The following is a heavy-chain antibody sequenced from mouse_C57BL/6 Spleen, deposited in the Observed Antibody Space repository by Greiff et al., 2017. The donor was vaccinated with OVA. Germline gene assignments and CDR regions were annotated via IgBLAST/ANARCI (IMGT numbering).Heavy chain of an antibody. V-gene: IGHV5-17*01. CDR3: AGNYGRYAMDY. CDR1: GFTFSDYG. J-gene: IGHJ4*01. D-gene: IGHD2-1*01. Sequence: EVKLMESGGGLVKPGGSLKLSCAASGFTFSDYGMHWVRQAPEKGLEWVAYISSGSSTIYYADTVKGRFTISRDNAKNTLFLQMTSLRSEDTAMYYCAGNYGRYAMDYWGQGTSVTVSS. CDR2: ISSGSSTI.